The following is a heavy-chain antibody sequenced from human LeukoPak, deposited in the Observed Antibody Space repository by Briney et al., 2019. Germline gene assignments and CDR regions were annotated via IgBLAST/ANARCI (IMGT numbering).Heavy chain of an antibody. V-gene: IGHV4-59*01. J-gene: IGHJ4*02. D-gene: IGHD4-17*01. Sequence: KTSETLSLTCTVSGGSISSYYWSWIRQPPGKGLEWIGYIYYSGSTNYNPSLKSRVTISVDTSKNQFSLKLSSVAAADTAVYYCASDRYGDTTLDYWGQGTLVTVSS. CDR2: IYYSGST. CDR1: GGSISSYY. CDR3: ASDRYGDTTLDY.